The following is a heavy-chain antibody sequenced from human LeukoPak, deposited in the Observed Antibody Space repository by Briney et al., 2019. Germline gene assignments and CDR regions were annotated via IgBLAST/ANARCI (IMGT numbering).Heavy chain of an antibody. CDR1: GYTFTGYY. CDR2: INPNSGGT. J-gene: IGHJ4*02. V-gene: IGHV1-2*02. Sequence: ASVKVSCKASGYTFTGYYMHWVRQAPGQGLEWMGWINPNSGGTNYAQKFQGRASMTRDTSISTAYMELSRLKSDDTAVYYCASGPSLGTTHPYFDYWGQGTLLTVSS. D-gene: IGHD1-7*01. CDR3: ASGPSLGTTHPYFDY.